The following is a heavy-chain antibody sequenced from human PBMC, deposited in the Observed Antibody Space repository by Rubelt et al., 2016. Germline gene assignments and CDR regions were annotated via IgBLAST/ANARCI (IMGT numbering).Heavy chain of an antibody. CDR2: IGTAGDT. V-gene: IGHV3-13*01. J-gene: IGHJ2*01. CDR1: GFTFSSYA. D-gene: IGHD4-23*01. CDR3: AREVVKGCFDL. Sequence: SCAASGFTFSSYAMTWVRQVPGKGLEWVSAIGTAGDTYYPGSVKGRFTISRENAKNSLYLQMNSLRAEDTAVYYCAREVVKGCFDLWGRGTLVTVSS.